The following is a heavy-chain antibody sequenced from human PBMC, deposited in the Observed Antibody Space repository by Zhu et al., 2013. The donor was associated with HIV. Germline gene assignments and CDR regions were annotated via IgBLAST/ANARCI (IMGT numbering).Heavy chain of an antibody. CDR2: IYHSGST. J-gene: IGHJ6*02. CDR3: ARYCSSTSCYAGYYGMDV. CDR1: GYSISSGYSISSGYY. D-gene: IGHD2-2*01. Sequence: QVQLQESGPGLVKPSETLSLTCAVSGYSISSGYSISSGYYWGWIRQPPGKGLEWIGSIYHSGSTYYNPSLKSRVTISVDTSKNQFSLKLSSVTAADTAVYYCARYCSSTSCYAGYYGMDVWGQGTTVTVSS. V-gene: IGHV4-39*07.